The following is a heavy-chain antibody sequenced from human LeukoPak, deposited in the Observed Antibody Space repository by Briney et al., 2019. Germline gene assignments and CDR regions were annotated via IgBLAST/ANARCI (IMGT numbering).Heavy chain of an antibody. CDR1: GGSISSGDYY. J-gene: IGHJ5*02. Sequence: SQTLSLTCTVSGGSISSGDYYWSWVRQPPGKGLEWIAYMYSSGSTYYNPSLKSRVTMSADTSKNQLSLKLSSVTAADTAVYYCARPYYYDSRIDPWGQGILVTVSS. V-gene: IGHV4-30-4*01. CDR2: MYSSGST. D-gene: IGHD3-22*01. CDR3: ARPYYYDSRIDP.